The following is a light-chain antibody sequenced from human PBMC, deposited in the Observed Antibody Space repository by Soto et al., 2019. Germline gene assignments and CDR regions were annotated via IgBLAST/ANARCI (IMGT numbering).Light chain of an antibody. CDR3: QQFHSKPRT. V-gene: IGKV1-9*01. J-gene: IGKJ1*01. CDR2: AAS. CDR1: QGISNY. Sequence: DILLTQSPSSLSASLGDRVTITCRASQGISNYLAWYQQKPGKAPRSLVYAASTLHSGVPSRFSGSVSGTEFTLTISSLQPEDFGTYYCQQFHSKPRTFGQGTKVDFK.